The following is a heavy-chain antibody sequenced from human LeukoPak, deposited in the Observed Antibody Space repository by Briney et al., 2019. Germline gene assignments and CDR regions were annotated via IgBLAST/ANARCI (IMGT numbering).Heavy chain of an antibody. D-gene: IGHD1-26*01. CDR3: ARGQRAHVEWYYYMDV. CDR1: GFTISANF. Sequence: GGSLRLSCAASGFTISANFMSWVRQAPGKGLEWVSVIYSAGRTDYADSVKGRFTISRDNSKNTLYLQMNSLRADDTAVYYCARGQRAHVEWYYYMDVWGKGTTVTVSS. CDR2: IYSAGRT. V-gene: IGHV3-66*02. J-gene: IGHJ6*03.